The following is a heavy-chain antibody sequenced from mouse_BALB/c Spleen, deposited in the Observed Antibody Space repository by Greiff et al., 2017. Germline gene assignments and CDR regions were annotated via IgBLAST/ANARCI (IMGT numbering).Heavy chain of an antibody. Sequence: SGAELARPGASVKLSCKASGYTFTSYWMQWVKQRPGQGLEWIGAIYPGDGDTRYTQKFKGKATLTADKSSSTAYMQLSSLASEDSAVYYCARSSDYAMDYWGQGTSVTVSS. J-gene: IGHJ4*01. V-gene: IGHV1-87*01. CDR1: GYTFTSYW. CDR3: ARSSDYAMDY. CDR2: IYPGDGDT.